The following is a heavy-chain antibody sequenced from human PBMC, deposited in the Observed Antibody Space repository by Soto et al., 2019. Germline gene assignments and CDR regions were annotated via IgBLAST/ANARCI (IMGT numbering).Heavy chain of an antibody. CDR2: INTDNGGA. D-gene: IGHD6-13*01. V-gene: IGHV1-2*02. J-gene: IGHJ5*02. Sequence: QVQLVQSGAEVKKPGASVKVSCKASGYIFTDYHIHWLRQDPGQGLEFMGWINTDNGGAGSAQQFQGRVTVTRDTSITTVYRELSNLRSDDTAVYFCAKERGSNSRNPSYNWFDTWGQGTLITVSS. CDR3: AKERGSNSRNPSYNWFDT. CDR1: GYIFTDYH.